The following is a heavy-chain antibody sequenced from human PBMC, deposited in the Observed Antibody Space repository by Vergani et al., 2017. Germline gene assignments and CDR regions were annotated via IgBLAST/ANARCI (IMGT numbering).Heavy chain of an antibody. Sequence: EVQLVESGGGLVQPGGSLRLSCAASGFTFSSYSMNWVRQAPGKGLEWVSYISSSSSTIYYADSVKGRFTISRDNAKNSLYLKMNSLRAEDTAVYYCARFRVYGDLLYGDYEVGYWGQGTLVTVSS. CDR3: ARFRVYGDLLYGDYEVGY. CDR2: ISSSSSTI. J-gene: IGHJ4*02. D-gene: IGHD4-17*01. CDR1: GFTFSSYS. V-gene: IGHV3-48*01.